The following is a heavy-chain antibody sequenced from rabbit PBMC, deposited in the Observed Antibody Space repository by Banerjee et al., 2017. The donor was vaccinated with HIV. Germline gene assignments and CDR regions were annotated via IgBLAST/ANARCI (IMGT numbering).Heavy chain of an antibody. J-gene: IGHJ4*01. D-gene: IGHD4-1*01. V-gene: IGHV1S45*01. CDR3: ARDLAGVIGWNFNL. Sequence: QEQLKETGGGLVQPGGSLTLSCKASGFDFSNYYMSWVRQAPGKGLEWIACINTSSGNTVYATWAKGRFTISKTSWTTVTLQMTSLTAADTASYFCARDLAGVIGWNFNLWGQGTLVTVS. CDR2: INTSSGNT. CDR1: GFDFSNYYM.